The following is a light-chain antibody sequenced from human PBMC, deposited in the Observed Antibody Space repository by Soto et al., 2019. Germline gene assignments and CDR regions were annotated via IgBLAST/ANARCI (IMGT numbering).Light chain of an antibody. J-gene: IGKJ1*01. CDR3: LQHNSYPRA. V-gene: IGKV1-17*01. CDR2: GAS. CDR1: QSINTY. Sequence: DIQMTQSPSSLSASVGDTVTITCRTSQSINTYLNWYQQKPGKAPKVLIYGASSLQSGVPLRFSGSGSGTEFTLTINSLQPEDFATYYCLQHNSYPRAFGQGTKVDIK.